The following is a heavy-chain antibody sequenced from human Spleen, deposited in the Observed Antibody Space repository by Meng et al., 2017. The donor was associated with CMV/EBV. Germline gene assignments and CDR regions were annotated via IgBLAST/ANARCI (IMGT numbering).Heavy chain of an antibody. CDR1: GFTFSRYA. CDR3: VKERVFGANGYYYGMDV. D-gene: IGHD2-2*03. CDR2: IWYDGSNE. J-gene: IGHJ6*02. V-gene: IGHV3-33*06. Sequence: GGSLRLSCAASGFTFSRYAMYWGRQAPGKGLEWVAIIWYDGSNEYYSDSVKGRFTISRDNSKNTLYLQMNSLRAEDTAVYYCVKERVFGANGYYYGMDVWGQGTTVTVSS.